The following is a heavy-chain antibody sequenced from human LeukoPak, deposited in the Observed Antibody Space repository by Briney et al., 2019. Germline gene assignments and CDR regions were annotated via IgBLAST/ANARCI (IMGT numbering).Heavy chain of an antibody. CDR2: IDWDDDK. J-gene: IGHJ4*02. CDR1: GFSLSTRGMC. V-gene: IGHV2-70*11. Sequence: GSGPTLVNPTQTLTLTCTFSGFSLSTRGMCVSWIRQPPGKALEWLARIDWDDDKYYSTSLKTRLTISKDTSKNQVVLTMTNMYPVDTATYYCARTIFGLYYFDFWGQGTLVTVSS. CDR3: ARTIFGLYYFDF. D-gene: IGHD3/OR15-3a*01.